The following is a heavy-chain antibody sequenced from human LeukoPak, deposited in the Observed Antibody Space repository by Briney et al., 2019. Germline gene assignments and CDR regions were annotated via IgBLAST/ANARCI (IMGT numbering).Heavy chain of an antibody. CDR1: GYSFTNYW. J-gene: IGHJ4*02. V-gene: IGHV5-51*01. Sequence: GESPKISCKGSGYSFTNYWIGWVRQMPGKGLDWMGIIYPHDSNPRYSPSFQGQVTISADKSISTAYLQWSSLKASDTAMYYCARAISGETSGYYYADYWGQGTLVTVSS. CDR2: IYPHDSNP. D-gene: IGHD3-22*01. CDR3: ARAISGETSGYYYADY.